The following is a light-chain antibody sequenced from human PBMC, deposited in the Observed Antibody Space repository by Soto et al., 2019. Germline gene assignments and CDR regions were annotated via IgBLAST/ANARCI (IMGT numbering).Light chain of an antibody. CDR1: HDVSRN. Sequence: DIPMTQSPSSLSASEGDRVTITCQSSHDVSRNLNWFQQKPGEAPQLLIYDASNLARGVPSRFSGSGSGTDFTLTISSLQPEDVATYYCKQYNSMLSFGGGTEVEIK. CDR3: KQYNSMLS. V-gene: IGKV1-33*01. J-gene: IGKJ4*01. CDR2: DAS.